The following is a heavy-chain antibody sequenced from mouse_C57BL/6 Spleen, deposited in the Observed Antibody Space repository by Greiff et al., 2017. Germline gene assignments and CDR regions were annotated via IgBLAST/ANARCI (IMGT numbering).Heavy chain of an antibody. CDR2: IDPSDSYT. CDR1: GYTFTSYW. CDR3: ARSITTGDY. V-gene: IGHV1-50*01. Sequence: QVQLQQPGAELVKPGASVKLSCKASGYTFTSYWMQWVKQRPGQGLEWIGEIDPSDSYTNYNQKFKGKATLTVDTSSSTAYMKLSSLTSEDSAVYYCARSITTGDYWGQGTTLTVSS. J-gene: IGHJ2*01. D-gene: IGHD1-1*01.